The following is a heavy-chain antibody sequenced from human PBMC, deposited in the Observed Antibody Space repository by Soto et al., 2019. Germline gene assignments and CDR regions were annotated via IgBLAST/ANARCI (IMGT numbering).Heavy chain of an antibody. CDR2: ISDSSSTI. Sequence: GGSLRLSCAASGFTFSTYNMNWVRQAPGKGLEWVSYISDSSSTIHYADSVKGRFTISRDNAKNSLYLQMNSLRAEDTAVYYCARDDYLYYYDNSGYLFAYCAQRALVTVS. J-gene: IGHJ4*02. CDR3: ARDDYLYYYDNSGYLFAY. V-gene: IGHV3-48*01. D-gene: IGHD3-22*01. CDR1: GFTFSTYN.